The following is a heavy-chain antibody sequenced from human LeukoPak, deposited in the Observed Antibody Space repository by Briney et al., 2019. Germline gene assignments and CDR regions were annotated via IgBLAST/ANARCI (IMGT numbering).Heavy chain of an antibody. CDR2: IYTSGST. V-gene: IGHV4-61*02. J-gene: IGHJ6*03. CDR1: GGSISSGSYY. Sequence: PSQTLSLTCTVSGGSISSGSYYWSWIRQPAGKGLEWIGRIYTSGSTNYNPSLKSRVTISVDTSKNQFSLKLSSVTAADTAVYYCARDLEYYYYYMDVWGKGTTVTVSS. D-gene: IGHD1-1*01. CDR3: ARDLEYYYYYMDV.